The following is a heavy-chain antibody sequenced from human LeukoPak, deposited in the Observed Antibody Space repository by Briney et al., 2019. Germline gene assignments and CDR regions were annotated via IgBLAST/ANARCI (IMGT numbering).Heavy chain of an antibody. CDR3: AKLLGDVTTLDY. CDR2: ISSSGDNGDNT. J-gene: IGHJ4*02. Sequence: GGSLRLSCAASGFAFNNYAMTWVRQAPGKGLQWVSTISSSGDNGDNTYYADSVKGRFTVSRDNSKDTVYLQMNSLRVEDMAVYYCAKLLGDVTTLDYWGQGILVTVSS. CDR1: GFAFNNYA. V-gene: IGHV3-23*01. D-gene: IGHD3-16*01.